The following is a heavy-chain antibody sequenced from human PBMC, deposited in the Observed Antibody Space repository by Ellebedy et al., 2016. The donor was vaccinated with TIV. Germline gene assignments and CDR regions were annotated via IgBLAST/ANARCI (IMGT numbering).Heavy chain of an antibody. D-gene: IGHD3-22*01. CDR1: GYSFTSYW. CDR2: IYPGDSDT. J-gene: IGHJ4*02. V-gene: IGHV5-51*01. CDR3: ARREGDSSGYYTVGAFDI. Sequence: GESLKISCKGSGYSFTSYWIGWVRQMPGKGLEWMGIIYPGDSDTRYSPSFQGQVTISADKSISTAYLQWSSLKASDTAMYYCARREGDSSGYYTVGAFDIWGQGTLLTVSS.